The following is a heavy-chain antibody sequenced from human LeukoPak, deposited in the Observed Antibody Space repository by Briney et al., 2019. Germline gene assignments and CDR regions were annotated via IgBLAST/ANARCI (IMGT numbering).Heavy chain of an antibody. D-gene: IGHD2-2*01. V-gene: IGHV1-18*01. J-gene: IGHJ5*02. CDR1: GYTFCTYG. CDR3: ARETSSRDDP. Sequence: ASVTVSCKASGYTFCTYGISWVRQAPGQGLEWMGWISTYNGDTNYAQNLQGRVTMTTDTSTSTAYMELRSLRSDDTAVYYCARETSSRDDPWGQGTLVIVSS. CDR2: ISTYNGDT.